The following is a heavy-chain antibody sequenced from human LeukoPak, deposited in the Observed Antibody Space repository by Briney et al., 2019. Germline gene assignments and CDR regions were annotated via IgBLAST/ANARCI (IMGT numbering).Heavy chain of an antibody. CDR3: AKDWSESSGAGN. CDR2: ISYDGSNK. Sequence: GGSLRLSCAASGFTFSSYGMHWVRQAPGKGLEWVAVISYDGSNKYYADSVKGRFTISRDNSKNTLYLQMNSLRAEDTAVYYCAKDWSESSGAGNWGQGTLVTVSS. J-gene: IGHJ4*02. V-gene: IGHV3-30*18. D-gene: IGHD1-26*01. CDR1: GFTFSSYG.